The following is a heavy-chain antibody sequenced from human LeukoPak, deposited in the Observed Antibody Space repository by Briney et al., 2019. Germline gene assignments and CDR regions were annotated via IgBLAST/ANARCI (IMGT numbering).Heavy chain of an antibody. CDR1: VGSISSSSYY. CDR2: IYYIGST. V-gene: IGHV4-39*07. J-gene: IGHJ4*02. CDR3: ARSGYSSHYSDY. Sequence: SETLSLTCTVSVGSISSSSYYCGWIRPPPGQGLEWIGCIYYIGSTYYNPPLKRRVTISVDTSKNQFSLKLSSVTAADTPVYYCARSGYSSHYSDYCGEGTLVTAYS. D-gene: IGHD5-18*01.